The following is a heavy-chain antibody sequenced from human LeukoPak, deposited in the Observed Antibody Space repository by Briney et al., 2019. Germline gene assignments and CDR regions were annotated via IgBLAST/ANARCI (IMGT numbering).Heavy chain of an antibody. Sequence: SETLSLTCSVSGGSITSSSYYWGSIRQPPGRGLEWSGSIVDSVSNYYNPSLKRRATISVNTSKNQFSRKPSSVTPTATSVYYFARVRVAAGSFDYWGQGTLVTVSS. CDR2: IVDSVSN. CDR1: GGSITSSSYY. V-gene: IGHV4-39*07. CDR3: ARVRVAAGSFDY. J-gene: IGHJ4*02. D-gene: IGHD6-13*01.